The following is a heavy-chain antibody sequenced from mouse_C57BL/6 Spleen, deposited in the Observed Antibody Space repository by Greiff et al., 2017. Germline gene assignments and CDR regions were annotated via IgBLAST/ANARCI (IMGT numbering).Heavy chain of an antibody. CDR1: GYTFTDYN. Sequence: EVQLQQSGPELVKPGASVKMSCKASGYTFTDYNMHWVKQSHGKSLEWIGYINPNNGGTSYNQKFKGQATLTVNKSCSTDYMELRSLTSEDAAVYYCARDYYGSSYEGFAYWGQGTLVTVSA. D-gene: IGHD1-1*01. J-gene: IGHJ3*01. CDR2: INPNNGGT. CDR3: ARDYYGSSYEGFAY. V-gene: IGHV1-22*01.